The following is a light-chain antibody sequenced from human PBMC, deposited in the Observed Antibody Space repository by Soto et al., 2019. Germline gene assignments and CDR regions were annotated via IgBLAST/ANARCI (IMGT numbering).Light chain of an antibody. Sequence: DIVMTQSPLSLPVTPGEPASISCRSSQSLLHSNGYNYLDWYLLKPGQSPQLLIYLGSNRASGVPDRFSVCGSGTDFTLKISRVEAEDVGVSYCMQALQTPRTFGPGTKVDIK. J-gene: IGKJ3*01. CDR2: LGS. V-gene: IGKV2-28*01. CDR1: QSLLHSNGYNY. CDR3: MQALQTPRT.